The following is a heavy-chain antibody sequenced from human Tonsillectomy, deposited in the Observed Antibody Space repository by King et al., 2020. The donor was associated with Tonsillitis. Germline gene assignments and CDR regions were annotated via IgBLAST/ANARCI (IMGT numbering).Heavy chain of an antibody. J-gene: IGHJ6*02. D-gene: IGHD4-17*01. CDR1: GFTFSRYW. CDR3: ARVSYGPQSGYGMDV. CDR2: IKEDGSEE. V-gene: IGHV3-7*01. Sequence: VQLVESGGGLVQPGGSLRLSCTASGFTFSRYWMSWVRQAPGKGLEWVANIKEDGSEEDYVDSVRGRFTLSRDNAKNALYLQMNSLRAEDTALYYRARVSYGPQSGYGMDVWGQGTTVTVSS.